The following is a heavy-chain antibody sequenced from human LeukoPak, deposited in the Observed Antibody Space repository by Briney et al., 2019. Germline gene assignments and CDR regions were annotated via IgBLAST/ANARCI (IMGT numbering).Heavy chain of an antibody. CDR1: GYTFTGYY. V-gene: IGHV1-2*02. CDR2: INPNSGGT. D-gene: IGHD3-3*01. Sequence: GASVKVSCKASGYTFTGYYMHWVRQAPGQGLEWMGWINPNSGGTNYAQKFQGRVTMTRDTSISTAYMELSRLRSDDTAVYYCARSGSYDLWSGYYPFDYWGQGTLVTVSS. J-gene: IGHJ4*02. CDR3: ARSGSYDLWSGYYPFDY.